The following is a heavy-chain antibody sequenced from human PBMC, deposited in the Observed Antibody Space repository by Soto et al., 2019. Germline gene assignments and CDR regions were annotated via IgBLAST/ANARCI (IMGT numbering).Heavy chain of an antibody. J-gene: IGHJ6*02. D-gene: IGHD3-22*01. Sequence: SQTLSLTCAISGDSVSSNSAAWNWIRQSPSRGLEWLGRTYYRSKGYNDYAVSVKSRITINPDTSRNQFSLQLNSVTPEDTAVYYCARSGYYFPMGYYYYYYGMDVWGQGTTVTVSS. CDR1: GDSVSSNSAA. V-gene: IGHV6-1*01. CDR3: ARSGYYFPMGYYYYYYGMDV. CDR2: TYYRSKGYN.